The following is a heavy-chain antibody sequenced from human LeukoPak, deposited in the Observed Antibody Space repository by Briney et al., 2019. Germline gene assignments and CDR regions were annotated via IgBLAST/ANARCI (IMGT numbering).Heavy chain of an antibody. Sequence: ASVKVSCKASGYTFTSYAMHWVRQAPGQRLEWMGWINAGNGNTKYSQKFQGRVTITRDTSASTAYMELSSLRSEDTAVYYCARDYYDSSGYYPTYYFDYWGQGTLVTVSS. J-gene: IGHJ4*02. V-gene: IGHV1-3*01. CDR1: GYTFTSYA. D-gene: IGHD3-22*01. CDR2: INAGNGNT. CDR3: ARDYYDSSGYYPTYYFDY.